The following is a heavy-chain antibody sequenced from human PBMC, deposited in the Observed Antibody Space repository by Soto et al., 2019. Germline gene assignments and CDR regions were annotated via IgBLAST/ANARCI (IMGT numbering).Heavy chain of an antibody. CDR1: GYTFTSHD. D-gene: IGHD2-2*01. J-gene: IGHJ5*02. V-gene: IGHV1-8*01. Sequence: QVQLVQSGAEVKKPGASVKVSCKASGYTFTSHDINWMRQATGQGLEWMGWMNPNSGHTNYAQNFQGRVTMTRDTSISTAYMELTNLRSEETAIYYCASDMSTTWGQGTLVTVSS. CDR3: ASDMSTT. CDR2: MNPNSGHT.